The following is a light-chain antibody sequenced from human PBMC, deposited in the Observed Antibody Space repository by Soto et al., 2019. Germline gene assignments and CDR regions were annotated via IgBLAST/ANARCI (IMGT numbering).Light chain of an antibody. Sequence: EIVMTQSQATLSVSPGETATLSCRASQSLTSYLAWYQQKPDQAPRLLIYGISTRATDIPARFSGSGSGTEFTLTISSLQSEDFAVYYCQQYNNWPLTFGGGTKVEIK. CDR3: QQYNNWPLT. J-gene: IGKJ4*01. CDR1: QSLTSY. CDR2: GIS. V-gene: IGKV3-15*01.